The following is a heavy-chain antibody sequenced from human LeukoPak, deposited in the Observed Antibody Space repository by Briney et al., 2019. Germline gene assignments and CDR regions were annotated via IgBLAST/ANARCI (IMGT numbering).Heavy chain of an antibody. D-gene: IGHD1-26*01. CDR2: IYYSGST. V-gene: IGHV4-59*01. J-gene: IGHJ4*02. Sequence: PSETLSLTCTVSGGSISSYYWSWIRQPPGKGLEWIGYIYYSGSTNYNPSLESRVTISVDTSKNQFSLKLSSVTAADTAVYYCARGQWELPDYWGQGTLVTVSS. CDR1: GGSISSYY. CDR3: ARGQWELPDY.